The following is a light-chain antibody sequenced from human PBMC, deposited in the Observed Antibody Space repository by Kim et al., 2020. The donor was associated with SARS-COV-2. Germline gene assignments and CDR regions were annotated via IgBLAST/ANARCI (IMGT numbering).Light chain of an antibody. Sequence: EIVLTQSPGTLSLSPGERATLSCRASQTVSSDYLAWYQQKPGQAPRLLLYGASSRDTGIPDRFSGSGSGTDFSLTISRLEPEDFAVYYCQQYGSSPLRFGEGTKVDIK. CDR3: QQYGSSPLR. J-gene: IGKJ4*02. CDR1: QTVSSDY. CDR2: GAS. V-gene: IGKV3-20*01.